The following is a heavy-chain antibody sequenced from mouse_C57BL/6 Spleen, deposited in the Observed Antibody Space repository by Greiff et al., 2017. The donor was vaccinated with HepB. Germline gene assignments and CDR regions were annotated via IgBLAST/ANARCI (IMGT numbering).Heavy chain of an antibody. CDR1: GYTFTSYG. V-gene: IGHV1-81*01. Sequence: QVQLKESGAELARPGASVKLSCKASGYTFTSYGISWVKQRTGQGLEWIGEIYPRSGNTYYNEKFKGKATLTADKSSSTAYMELRSLTSEDSAVYFCARRAYYGSSYVLYYAMDYWGQGTSVTVSS. D-gene: IGHD1-1*01. J-gene: IGHJ4*01. CDR3: ARRAYYGSSYVLYYAMDY. CDR2: IYPRSGNT.